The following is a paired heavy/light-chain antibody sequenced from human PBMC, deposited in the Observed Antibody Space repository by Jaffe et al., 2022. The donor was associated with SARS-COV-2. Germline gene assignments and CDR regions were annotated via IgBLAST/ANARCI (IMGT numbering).Light chain of an antibody. CDR1: NSNIGRAS. V-gene: IGLV1-47*01. J-gene: IGLJ3*02. Sequence: QSLLTQPPSVSGTPGQRVAISCSGSNSNIGRASVSWYQHLPGAAPKLLIYRSDQRPSGVPDRFSGSTSGTSASLAISGLRSEDESDYYCASWDDRLSAWVFGGGTNLTVL. CDR2: RSD. CDR3: ASWDDRLSAWV.
Heavy chain of an antibody. D-gene: IGHD1-26*01. CDR1: GDSINGYY. J-gene: IGHJ3*02. CDR3: ARGLYGGSHLDGFHI. Sequence: QMQLQESGPGLVKPSGTLSLTCTVSGDSINGYYWSWIRQPPGKGLEWIGHFYYGGSPDYNPSLKRRVTISGDPSKNQLSLQMTSVTTADAALYYCARGLYGGSHLDGFHIWGQGTMVTVSS. V-gene: IGHV4-59*01. CDR2: FYYGGSP.